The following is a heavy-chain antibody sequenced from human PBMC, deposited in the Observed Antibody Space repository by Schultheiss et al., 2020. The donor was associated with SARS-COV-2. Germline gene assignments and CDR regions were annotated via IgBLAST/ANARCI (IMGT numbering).Heavy chain of an antibody. J-gene: IGHJ4*02. CDR1: GGSISSSNW. Sequence: SETLSLTCAVSGGSISSSNWWSWVRQPPGKGLEWIGEINHSGSTNYNPSLKSRVTISVDTSKNQFSLRLSSVTAADTAVYYCARGWFPEATSFAFDSWGRGTLVTVSS. D-gene: IGHD1-26*01. CDR2: INHSGST. V-gene: IGHV4-4*02. CDR3: ARGWFPEATSFAFDS.